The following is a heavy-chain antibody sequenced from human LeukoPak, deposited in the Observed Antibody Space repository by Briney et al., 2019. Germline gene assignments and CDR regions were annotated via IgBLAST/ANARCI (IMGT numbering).Heavy chain of an antibody. V-gene: IGHV4-59*08. CDR3: AKYGGSSWVIDY. J-gene: IGHJ4*02. D-gene: IGHD6-13*01. CDR2: IYYTGAT. CDR1: GGSISNDY. Sequence: SETLSLTCTVSGGSISNDYWTWIRQPPGKGLEWIGYIYYTGATSYNPSLKGRVTISVDTSKNQFSLKLTSVTAADTAVYYCAKYGGSSWVIDYWGQGTLVTVSS.